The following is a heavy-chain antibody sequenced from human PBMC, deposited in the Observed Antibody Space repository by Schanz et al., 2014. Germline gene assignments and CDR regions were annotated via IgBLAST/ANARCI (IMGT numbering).Heavy chain of an antibody. D-gene: IGHD2-15*01. CDR3: ARDAVALVPEYFMDV. CDR1: GFTFSRFG. J-gene: IGHJ6*03. CDR2: VWSDGNTK. Sequence: QVQLVESGGGVVQPGGSLRLSCATSGFTFSRFGMHWVRQAPGKGPEWVALVWSDGNTKYYVDSVKGRFTISRDNSMNTLHLQMDGLRVEDTAVYYCARDAVALVPEYFMDVWGKGTPVTVSS. V-gene: IGHV3-33*01.